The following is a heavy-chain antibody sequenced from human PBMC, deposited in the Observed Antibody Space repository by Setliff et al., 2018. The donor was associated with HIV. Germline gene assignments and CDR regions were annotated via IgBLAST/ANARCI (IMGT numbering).Heavy chain of an antibody. CDR2: IHYTGTT. D-gene: IGHD6-13*01. Sequence: PSETLSLTCVISGGSMGSHYWSWIRQSPGKGLEWIGNIHYTGTTYYNPSLKSRVTMSIDTSQNQFSLKLTSVTATDTAVYYCARHRYSSSINWFDPWGQGTLVTVSS. CDR1: GGSMGSHY. J-gene: IGHJ5*02. V-gene: IGHV4-59*04. CDR3: ARHRYSSSINWFDP.